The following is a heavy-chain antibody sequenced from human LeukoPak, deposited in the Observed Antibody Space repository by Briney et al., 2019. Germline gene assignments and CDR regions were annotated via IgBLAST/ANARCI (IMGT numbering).Heavy chain of an antibody. CDR3: ARRPQSYIDV. V-gene: IGHV4-39*01. CDR1: GDSISNNNWS. Sequence: SETLSLTCSVSGDSISNNNWSWAWIRQLPGKGLEWIGSINYSGNTFYNPSLKSRVTISVDTSKNQFSLNLSSVTAADTAVYYCARRPQSYIDVWGKGTTVTVSS. CDR2: INYSGNT. J-gene: IGHJ6*03.